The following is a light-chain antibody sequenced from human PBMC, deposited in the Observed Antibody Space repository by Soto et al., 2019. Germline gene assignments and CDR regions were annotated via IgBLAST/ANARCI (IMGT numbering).Light chain of an antibody. CDR2: GAS. J-gene: IGKJ1*01. CDR3: QQYNNWPP. V-gene: IGKV3-15*01. Sequence: EIVMTQSPATLSVSPVEIATLSCRASQSVSSNLAWYQQKPGQAPRLLIYGASTRATGIPARFSGSGSGTEFTLTITSLQSEDFAVYYCQQYNNWPPFGQGTKGDIK. CDR1: QSVSSN.